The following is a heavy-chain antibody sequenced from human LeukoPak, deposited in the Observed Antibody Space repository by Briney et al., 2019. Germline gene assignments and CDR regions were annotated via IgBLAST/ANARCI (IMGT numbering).Heavy chain of an antibody. CDR2: ISSSSSTI. J-gene: IGHJ4*02. D-gene: IGHD6-13*01. V-gene: IGHV3-48*02. CDR3: ARSSSWYLYYFDY. Sequence: GGSLRLSCAASGFTFSSNSMNWVRQAPGKGLEWVSYISSSSSTIYYADSVKGRFTISRDNAKNSLYLQMNSLRDEDTAVYYCARSSSWYLYYFDYWGQGTLVTVSS. CDR1: GFTFSSNS.